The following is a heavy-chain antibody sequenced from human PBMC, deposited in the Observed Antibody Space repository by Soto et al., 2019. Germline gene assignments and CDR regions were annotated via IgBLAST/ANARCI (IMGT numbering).Heavy chain of an antibody. D-gene: IGHD3-16*01. Sequence: SETLSLTCAVYGGSFSGYYWSWIRQPPGKGLEWIGEINHSGSTNYNPSLKSRVTISVDTSKNQFSLKLSSVTAADTAVYYCARTGRPKNRLKHYYYYMDVWGKGTTVTVSS. CDR1: GGSFSGYY. V-gene: IGHV4-34*01. CDR3: ARTGRPKNRLKHYYYYMDV. CDR2: INHSGST. J-gene: IGHJ6*03.